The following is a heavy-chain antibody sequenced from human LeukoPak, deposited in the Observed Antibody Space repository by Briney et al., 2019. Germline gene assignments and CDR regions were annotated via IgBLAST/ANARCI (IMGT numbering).Heavy chain of an antibody. Sequence: GGSLRLSCAASGFTFSSYWMSWVRRAPGKGLEWVANIKQDGSEKYYVDSVKGRFTISRDNAKNSLYLQMNSLRAEDTAVYYCARDGVSTTYYDFWSGSAIFDYWGQGTLVTVSS. CDR1: GFTFSSYW. CDR3: ARDGVSTTYYDFWSGSAIFDY. CDR2: IKQDGSEK. V-gene: IGHV3-7*01. D-gene: IGHD3-3*01. J-gene: IGHJ4*02.